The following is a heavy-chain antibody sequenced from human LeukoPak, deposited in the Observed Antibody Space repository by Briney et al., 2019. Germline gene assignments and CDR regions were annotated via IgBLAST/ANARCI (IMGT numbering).Heavy chain of an antibody. CDR2: VSDTGDT. CDR1: GVSINGNY. D-gene: IGHD3-3*01. Sequence: SETLSLTCTVSGVSINGNYWTWIRQLPGKGLEWIGFVSDTGDTDYNPSLKSRLTISVDTSKGQLSLSLSSVTAADTALYYCARVFRGVVTSNWFDPWGQGTLVTVSS. J-gene: IGHJ5*02. V-gene: IGHV4-59*01. CDR3: ARVFRGVVTSNWFDP.